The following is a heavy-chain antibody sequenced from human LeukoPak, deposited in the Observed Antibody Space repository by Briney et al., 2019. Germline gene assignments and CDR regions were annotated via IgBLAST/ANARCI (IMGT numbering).Heavy chain of an antibody. CDR3: AKVVAGAFDI. D-gene: IGHD6-19*01. CDR1: GFTFSNYW. CDR2: INSDGKIT. V-gene: IGHV3-74*01. J-gene: IGHJ3*02. Sequence: GGCLRLSCAASGFTFSNYWMHWVRQSPGKGLVWVSRINSDGKITSYADSVKGRFTISRDNSKNTLYLQMNSLRAEDTAVYYCAKVVAGAFDIWGQGTMVTVSP.